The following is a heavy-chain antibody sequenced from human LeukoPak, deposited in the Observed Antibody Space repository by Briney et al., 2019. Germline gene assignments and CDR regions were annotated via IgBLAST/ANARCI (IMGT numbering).Heavy chain of an antibody. CDR1: GFTFSSYS. D-gene: IGHD6-13*01. CDR3: ARSFLSIAAAATDY. J-gene: IGHJ4*02. V-gene: IGHV3-21*01. Sequence: PGGSLRLSRAASGFTFSSYSMNWVRQAPGKGLEWVSSISSSSSYIYYADSVKGRFTIPRDNAKNSLYLQMNSLRAEDTAVYYCARSFLSIAAAATDYWGQGTLVTVSS. CDR2: ISSSSSYI.